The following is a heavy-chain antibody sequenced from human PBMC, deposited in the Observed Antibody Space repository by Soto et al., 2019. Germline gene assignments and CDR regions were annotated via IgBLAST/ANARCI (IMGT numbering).Heavy chain of an antibody. V-gene: IGHV1-18*01. Sequence: APVKVSCKTSGDTLRRYGFIWVRQAPGQGLEWVGWISGNNDNTNYAQRFQGRITLTKDTSTSTAYMELRSLRSDDTAVYYCASCNFVFYFDYWGQGTQVTVSS. CDR1: GDTLRRYG. CDR3: ASCNFVFYFDY. CDR2: ISGNNDNT. D-gene: IGHD3-3*02. J-gene: IGHJ4*02.